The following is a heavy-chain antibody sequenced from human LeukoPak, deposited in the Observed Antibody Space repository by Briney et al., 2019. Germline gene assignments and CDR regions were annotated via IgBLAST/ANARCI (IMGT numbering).Heavy chain of an antibody. J-gene: IGHJ4*02. Sequence: GESLKISCKGSGYSFTSYWIGWVRQMPGKGLEWMGIIYPGDSDTRYSPSFQGQVTISADKSISTAYLQWSSLKASDTALYYCARQGYSYAPGFDYWGQGTLVTVSS. V-gene: IGHV5-51*01. CDR3: ARQGYSYAPGFDY. D-gene: IGHD5-18*01. CDR1: GYSFTSYW. CDR2: IYPGDSDT.